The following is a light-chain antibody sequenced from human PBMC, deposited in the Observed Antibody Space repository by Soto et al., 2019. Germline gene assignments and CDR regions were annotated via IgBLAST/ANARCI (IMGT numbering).Light chain of an antibody. CDR3: QQCGSSPQT. Sequence: IVVTHSPGTLSFSPGERAPLSCRASQSVSSSYLAWYQQKPGQAPRLLIYGASSRATGIPDRFSGSGSGTDFTLTTSRLEPEDFAVYYCQQCGSSPQTFGQGTKVDIK. CDR1: QSVSSSY. CDR2: GAS. V-gene: IGKV3-20*01. J-gene: IGKJ1*01.